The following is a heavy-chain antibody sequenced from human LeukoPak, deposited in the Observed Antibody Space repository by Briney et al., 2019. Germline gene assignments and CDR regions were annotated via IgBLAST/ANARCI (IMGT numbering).Heavy chain of an antibody. Sequence: PSETLSLTCTVSGGSISSSSYYWGWIRQPPGKGLEWIGSIYYSGSTYYNPSLKSRVTISVDTSKNQFSLKLSSVTAADTPVYYCARHSSYYGNFDYWGQGTLVTVSS. CDR2: IYYSGST. CDR3: ARHSSYYGNFDY. CDR1: GGSISSSSYY. D-gene: IGHD3-10*01. V-gene: IGHV4-39*01. J-gene: IGHJ4*02.